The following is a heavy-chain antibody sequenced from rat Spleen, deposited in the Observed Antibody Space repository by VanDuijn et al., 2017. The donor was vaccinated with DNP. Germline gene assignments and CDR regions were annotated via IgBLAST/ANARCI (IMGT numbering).Heavy chain of an antibody. CDR1: GFTFNNYW. Sequence: EVQLVEPGGGLVQPGRSLKVSCVASGFTFNNYWMTWTRQVPGKGLEWVAYMRYEGDNTYHGDSVKGRFTVSRENAQSTLYLQMTNLRSEDTATYYCTRDLHFGYNYAFDYWGQGVLVSVSS. CDR3: TRDLHFGYNYAFDY. CDR2: MRYEGDNT. J-gene: IGHJ2*01. D-gene: IGHD1-4*01. V-gene: IGHV5-31*01.